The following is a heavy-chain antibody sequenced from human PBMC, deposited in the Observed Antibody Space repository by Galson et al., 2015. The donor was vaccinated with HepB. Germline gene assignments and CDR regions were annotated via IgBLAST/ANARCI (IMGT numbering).Heavy chain of an antibody. CDR2: ISSTSSYI. D-gene: IGHD6-13*01. CDR1: GFTFSSYS. J-gene: IGHJ5*02. Sequence: SLRLSCAASGFTFSSYSVNWVRQAPGKGLEWVSSISSTSSYIYYADSVKGRFTISRDNAKNSLDLQMNSLRAEDTAVYYCARGRTNSWPNWFDPWGQGTLVTVSS. V-gene: IGHV3-21*01. CDR3: ARGRTNSWPNWFDP.